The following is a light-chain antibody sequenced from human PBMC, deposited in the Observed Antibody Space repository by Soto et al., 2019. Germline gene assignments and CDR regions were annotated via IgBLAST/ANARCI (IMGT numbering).Light chain of an antibody. J-gene: IGKJ1*01. CDR3: QQYINWPRT. Sequence: EMMMPQSPSTLSVSPGERATLSCRASQSVSNNLAWYQQKPGQAPRLLIYGASFRATGIPARFSGSGSGTEFTLTISSLQSEDFAVYYCQQYINWPRTFGQGTKVDIK. CDR2: GAS. CDR1: QSVSNN. V-gene: IGKV3-15*01.